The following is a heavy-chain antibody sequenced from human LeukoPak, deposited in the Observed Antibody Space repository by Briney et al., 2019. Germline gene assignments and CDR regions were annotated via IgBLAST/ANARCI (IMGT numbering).Heavy chain of an antibody. V-gene: IGHV4-4*07. CDR2: IYTSGST. CDR3: ARARYHYGTYYYDS. CDR1: GGSISSYY. J-gene: IGHJ4*02. Sequence: PSETLSLTCTVSGGSISSYYWSWIRQPAGKGLEWIGRIYTSGSTNYNPSLKSRVTMSVDTSKNQFSLKLSSVTAADTAVYYCARARYHYGTYYYDSWGQGTLVTVSS. D-gene: IGHD3-22*01.